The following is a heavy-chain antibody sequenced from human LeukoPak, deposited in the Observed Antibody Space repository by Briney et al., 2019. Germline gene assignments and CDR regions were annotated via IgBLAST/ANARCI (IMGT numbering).Heavy chain of an antibody. J-gene: IGHJ4*02. Sequence: PGGSLRLSCAASGFTFSNAWMSWVRQAPGKGLEWVGRIKSKTGGGTTDYAAPVKGRFTISRDDSKNTLYLQMNSLKTEDTAVYYCTTGEGLFDYWGQGTLVTVSS. D-gene: IGHD3-10*01. CDR3: TTGEGLFDY. CDR1: GFTFSNAW. V-gene: IGHV3-15*01. CDR2: IKSKTGGGTT.